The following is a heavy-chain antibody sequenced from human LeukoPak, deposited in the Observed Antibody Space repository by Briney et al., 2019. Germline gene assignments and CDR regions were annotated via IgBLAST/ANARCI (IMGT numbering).Heavy chain of an antibody. V-gene: IGHV3-15*01. CDR2: IKSKTDGGTT. J-gene: IGHJ4*02. CDR3: ATNFMENFDF. D-gene: IGHD1-1*01. CDR1: GFTFRSYA. Sequence: GGSLRLSCAASGFTFRSYAMSWVRQSPGKGLEWVGRIKSKTDGGTTDYVAPVKGRFSISRDDSKNTLYLQMNSLKTEDTAVYYCATNFMENFDFWGQGTLVTVSS.